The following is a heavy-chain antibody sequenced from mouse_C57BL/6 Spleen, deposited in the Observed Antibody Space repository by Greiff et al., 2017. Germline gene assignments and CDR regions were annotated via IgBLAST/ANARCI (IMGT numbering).Heavy chain of an antibody. D-gene: IGHD2-5*01. CDR2: IDPNSGGT. CDR3: ARSYITYPAWFAY. Sequence: QVQLKQPGAELVKPGASVKLSCKASGYTFTSYWMHWVKQRPGRGLEWIGRIDPNSGGTKYNEKFKSKATLTVDKPSSTAYMQLSSLTYEDSAVYYCARSYITYPAWFAYWGQGTLVTVSA. V-gene: IGHV1-72*01. J-gene: IGHJ3*01. CDR1: GYTFTSYW.